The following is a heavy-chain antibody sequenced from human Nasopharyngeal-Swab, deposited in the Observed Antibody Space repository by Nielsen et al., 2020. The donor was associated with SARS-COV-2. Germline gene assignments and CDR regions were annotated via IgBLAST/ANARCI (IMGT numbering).Heavy chain of an antibody. J-gene: IGHJ6*02. CDR3: ASDSSGYLFNYGMDV. CDR1: GGSISSSSYY. Sequence: GSLRLSCTVSGGSISSSSYYWGWIRQPPGKGLEWIGSIYYSGSTYYNPSLKSRVTISVDTSKNQFSLKLSSVTAADTAVYYCASDSSGYLFNYGMDVWGQGTTVTVSS. D-gene: IGHD3-22*01. CDR2: IYYSGST. V-gene: IGHV4-39*07.